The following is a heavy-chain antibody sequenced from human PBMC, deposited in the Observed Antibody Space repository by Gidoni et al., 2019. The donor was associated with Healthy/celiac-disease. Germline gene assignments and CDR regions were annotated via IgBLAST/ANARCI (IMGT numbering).Heavy chain of an antibody. CDR2: IYHNGST. V-gene: IGHV4-30-2*01. D-gene: IGHD3-22*01. CDR3: ARGEGSGYEIDY. J-gene: IGHJ4*02. Sequence: QLQLQESGSGLVKPSKTLSHTCAVPGGSISSGGYSWSWIRQPPGKGLEWIGYIYHNGSTYYNLSLKSRVTISVDRSTNQFSLKLSSVTAADTAVYYCARGEGSGYEIDYWGQGTLVTVSS. CDR1: GGSISSGGYS.